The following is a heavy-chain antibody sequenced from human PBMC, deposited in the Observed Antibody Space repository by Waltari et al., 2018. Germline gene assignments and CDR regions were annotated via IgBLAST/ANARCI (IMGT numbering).Heavy chain of an antibody. Sequence: QVQLQETGPGLVKPSQTLSLTCTVSGGSISSGGYYWSWIRQHPGKGLEWIGYIYYSGSTYYNPSLKSRVTISVDTSKNQFSLKLSSVTAADTAVYYCARAVTIFGVVIIHFDYWGQGTLVTVSS. CDR2: IYYSGST. D-gene: IGHD3-3*01. CDR1: GGSISSGGYY. CDR3: ARAVTIFGVVIIHFDY. J-gene: IGHJ4*02. V-gene: IGHV4-31*03.